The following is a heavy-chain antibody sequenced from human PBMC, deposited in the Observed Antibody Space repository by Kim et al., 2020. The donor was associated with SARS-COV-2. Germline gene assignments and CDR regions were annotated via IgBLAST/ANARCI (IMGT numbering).Heavy chain of an antibody. V-gene: IGHV3-23*01. D-gene: IGHD2-2*03. Sequence: GGSLRLSCTTSGFTFTGYAMSWARQAPGKGLEWVSSIDGSDGTTYYVDSVKGRFTISRDSSKNTLYLQMNSLRADDTAVYYCMKGGWGWIWDHWGQGTRVTDSS. CDR3: MKGGWGWIWDH. J-gene: IGHJ4*02. CDR2: IDGSDGTT. CDR1: GFTFTGYA.